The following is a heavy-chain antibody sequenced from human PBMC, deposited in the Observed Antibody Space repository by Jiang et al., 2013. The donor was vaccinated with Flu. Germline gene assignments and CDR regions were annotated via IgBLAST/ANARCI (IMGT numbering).Heavy chain of an antibody. J-gene: IGHJ5*02. CDR1: GFSFSTNA. CDR2: VSYHGTLQ. Sequence: VQLVESGGGMTQPGRSLRLSCAASGFSFSTNAMHWVRQAPGKGLEWVAFVSYHGTLQHYADSVKGRFTISRDNSKGTLYLQMDSLRVEDTAVYYCASDSVRVGFFEAWGQGTLVTVTS. V-gene: IGHV3-30-3*01. D-gene: IGHD1-26*01. CDR3: ASDSVRVGFFEA.